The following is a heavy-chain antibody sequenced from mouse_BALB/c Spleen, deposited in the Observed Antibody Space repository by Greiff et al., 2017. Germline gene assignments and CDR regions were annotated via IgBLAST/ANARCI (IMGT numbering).Heavy chain of an antibody. V-gene: IGHV1S81*02. D-gene: IGHD1-1*01. CDR3: TRSSYGGNYFDY. CDR1: GYTFTSYY. CDR2: INPSNGGT. Sequence: VQLQQSGAELVKPGASVKLSCKASGYTFTSYYMYWVKQRPGQGLEWIGEINPSNGGTNFNEKFKSKATLTVDKSSSTAYMQLSSLTSEDSAVYYCTRSSYGGNYFDYWGQGTTLTVSS. J-gene: IGHJ2*01.